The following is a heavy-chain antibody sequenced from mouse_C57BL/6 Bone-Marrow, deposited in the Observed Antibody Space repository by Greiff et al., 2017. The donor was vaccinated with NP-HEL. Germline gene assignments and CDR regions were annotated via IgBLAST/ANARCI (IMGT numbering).Heavy chain of an antibody. CDR3: ARGRYYSNYVAMDY. J-gene: IGHJ4*01. V-gene: IGHV1-52*01. Sequence: VQLQQPGAELVRPGSSVKLSCKASGYTFTSYWMHWVKQRPIQGLEWIGNIDPSDSETHYNQKFKDKATLTVDKSSSTAYMQLSSLTSEDSAVYYCARGRYYSNYVAMDYWGQGTSVTVSS. CDR2: IDPSDSET. CDR1: GYTFTSYW. D-gene: IGHD2-5*01.